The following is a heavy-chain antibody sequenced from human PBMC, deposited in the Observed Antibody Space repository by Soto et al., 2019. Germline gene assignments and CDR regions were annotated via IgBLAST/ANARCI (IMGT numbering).Heavy chain of an antibody. CDR3: ASHDPGARFDP. CDR1: RYIFTAYF. Sequence: QVQLVQSGAAVKKPGASVKVSCKAPRYIFTAYFMHWVRQPPGQGLEWMGWINPNNGATHYGLSFQGRVTMTRDTSISTAYMELSSLRSDDTAVYYCASHDPGARFDPWGQGTLVIVSS. J-gene: IGHJ5*02. D-gene: IGHD1-1*01. V-gene: IGHV1-2*02. CDR2: INPNNGAT.